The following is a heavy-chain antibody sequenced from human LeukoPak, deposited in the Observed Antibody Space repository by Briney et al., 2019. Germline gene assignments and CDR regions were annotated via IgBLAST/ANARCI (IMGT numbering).Heavy chain of an antibody. CDR1: GYIFTNYA. V-gene: IGHV1-3*01. CDR2: ISGGSGDT. D-gene: IGHD1-26*01. Sequence: RASVKVSCKASGYIFTNYAMHWVRQAPGQRLEWVGRISGGSGDTKYSQKFQDRVTITRDTSASTAYMELNSLRSEDTAVYYCARIGWELPHTDYYFDYWGQGTLVTVSS. CDR3: ARIGWELPHTDYYFDY. J-gene: IGHJ4*02.